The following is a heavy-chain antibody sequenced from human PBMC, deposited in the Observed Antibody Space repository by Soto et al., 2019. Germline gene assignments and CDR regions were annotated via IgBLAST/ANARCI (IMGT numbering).Heavy chain of an antibody. J-gene: IGHJ4*02. CDR1: GGTFSSYT. V-gene: IGHV1-69*13. CDR2: ISPLFGTA. D-gene: IGHD4-17*01. CDR3: AREGYGDYGNPFDY. Sequence: VASVKVSCKASGGTFSSYTISWVRQAPGQGLEWMGGISPLFGTANYAQKFQGRVTITADESTSTAYMQLSSLRSEDTAVYYCAREGYGDYGNPFDYWGQGTLVTVSS.